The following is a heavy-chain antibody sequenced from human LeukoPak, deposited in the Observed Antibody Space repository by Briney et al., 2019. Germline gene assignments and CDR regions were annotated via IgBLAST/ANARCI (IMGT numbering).Heavy chain of an antibody. Sequence: PSETLSLTCTVSGGSPSSSDYSWGWIRQPPGKGLEWIGTIFDDGRTSYNPSLKSRVTISVDRSKSQFSLKLSSVTAADTAVYYCARRKSGSYSDYWGQGTLVTVSS. J-gene: IGHJ4*02. CDR1: GGSPSSSDYS. CDR3: ARRKSGSYSDY. D-gene: IGHD1-26*01. V-gene: IGHV4-39*01. CDR2: IFDDGRT.